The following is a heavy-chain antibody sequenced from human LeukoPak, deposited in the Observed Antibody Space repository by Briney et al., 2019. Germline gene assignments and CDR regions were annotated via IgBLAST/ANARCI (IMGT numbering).Heavy chain of an antibody. CDR1: GYTFTSYG. Sequence: ASAKVSCKASGYTFTSYGISWVRQAPGQGLEWMGWISAYNGNTNYAQKLQGRVTMTTDTSTSTAYMELRSLRSDDTAVYYCARDPDYYGSGSYDYWGQGTLVTVSS. J-gene: IGHJ4*02. CDR3: ARDPDYYGSGSYDY. CDR2: ISAYNGNT. V-gene: IGHV1-18*01. D-gene: IGHD3-10*01.